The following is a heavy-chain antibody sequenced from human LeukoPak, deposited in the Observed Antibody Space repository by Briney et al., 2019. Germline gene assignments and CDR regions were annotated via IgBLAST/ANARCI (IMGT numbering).Heavy chain of an antibody. J-gene: IGHJ3*02. V-gene: IGHV4-34*01. CDR1: GGSFSGYY. CDR2: INHSGST. CDR3: ARGRTKSRPNAFDI. D-gene: IGHD1-7*01. Sequence: SETLSLTCAVYGGSFSGYYWSWIRQPPGKGLEWIGEINHSGSTNYNPSLKSRVTISVDTSKNQFSLKLSSVTAANTAVYCCARGRTKSRPNAFDIWGQGTMVTVSS.